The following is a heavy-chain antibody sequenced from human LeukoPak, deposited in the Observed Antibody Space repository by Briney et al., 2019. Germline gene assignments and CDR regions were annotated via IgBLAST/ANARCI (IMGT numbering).Heavy chain of an antibody. CDR1: GYTFTSYY. CDR2: INPSGGST. V-gene: IGHV1-46*01. D-gene: IGHD2-21*02. CDR3: ARDPREDCGGDCYLGNWFDP. J-gene: IGHJ5*02. Sequence: ASVKVSCKASGYTFTSYYMHWVRQAPGQGLEWMGIINPSGGSTSYAQKFQGRVTMTRDTSTSTVYMELSSLRSEDTAVYYCARDPREDCGGDCYLGNWFDPWGQGTLVTVSS.